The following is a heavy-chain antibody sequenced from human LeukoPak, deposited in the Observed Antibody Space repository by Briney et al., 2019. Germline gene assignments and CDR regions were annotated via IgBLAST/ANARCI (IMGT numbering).Heavy chain of an antibody. D-gene: IGHD2-8*01. CDR3: ARSSLGGPGVLMVYAMYY. Sequence: PGGSLRLSCAASGFTFSSYDMHGVRQATGKGLEWVSAIGTAGDTYYPGSVKGRFTISRESAKNSLYLQMNSLRAEDTAVYYCARSSLGGPGVLMVYAMYYWGQGTLVTVSS. CDR2: IGTAGDT. CDR1: GFTFSSYD. V-gene: IGHV3-13*01. J-gene: IGHJ4*02.